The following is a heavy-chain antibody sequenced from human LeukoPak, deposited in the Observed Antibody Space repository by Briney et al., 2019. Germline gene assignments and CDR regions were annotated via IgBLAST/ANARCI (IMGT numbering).Heavy chain of an antibody. CDR2: ISGSGGST. Sequence: GGSLRLSCAASGFTFSSYAMSWVRQAPGKGLEWVSAISGSGGSTYYADSVKGRFTISRDNSKNTLYLRMNSLRAEDTAVYYCAKDSAAMVHSWFDPWGQGTLVTVSS. J-gene: IGHJ5*02. D-gene: IGHD5-18*01. CDR1: GFTFSSYA. CDR3: AKDSAAMVHSWFDP. V-gene: IGHV3-23*01.